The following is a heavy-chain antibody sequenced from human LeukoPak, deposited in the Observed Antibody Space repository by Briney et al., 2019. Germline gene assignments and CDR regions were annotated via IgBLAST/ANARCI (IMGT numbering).Heavy chain of an antibody. J-gene: IGHJ4*02. V-gene: IGHV1-2*02. D-gene: IGHD2-8*01. CDR2: INPNSGGT. Sequence: ASVKVSCKASGYTFTGYYMHWVRQAPGQGLEWMGWINPNSGGTNYAQKFQGRVTMTRDTSISTAYMELSRLRSDDTAVYYCATGTNSGIYFFDYWGRGTLVTVSS. CDR1: GYTFTGYY. CDR3: ATGTNSGIYFFDY.